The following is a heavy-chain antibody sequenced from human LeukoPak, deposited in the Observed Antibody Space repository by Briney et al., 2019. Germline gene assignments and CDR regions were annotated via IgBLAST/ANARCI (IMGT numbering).Heavy chain of an antibody. CDR1: GFTFSSYA. Sequence: GVSLRLSCEASGFTFSSYAMSWVRQAPGKGLEWVSSVSGSGGSTYSADSVKGRFTISRDNSKNTVFLQMNSLRAEDTAVYYCAKGRTWGQGTLVTVSS. CDR3: AKGRT. V-gene: IGHV3-23*01. J-gene: IGHJ4*02. CDR2: VSGSGGST.